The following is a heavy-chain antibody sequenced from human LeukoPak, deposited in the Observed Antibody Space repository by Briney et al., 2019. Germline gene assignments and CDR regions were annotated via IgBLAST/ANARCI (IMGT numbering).Heavy chain of an antibody. J-gene: IGHJ4*02. CDR3: AKDQIAAAIGVWSY. Sequence: GRSLRLSCAASGFPFDDYAMHWVRQAPGKGLEWVSGISWNSGSIGYADSVKGRFSISRDNAKNSLYLQMNSLRAEDTAVYYCAKDQIAAAIGVWSYWGQGTLVTVSS. D-gene: IGHD6-13*01. CDR2: ISWNSGSI. V-gene: IGHV3-9*01. CDR1: GFPFDDYA.